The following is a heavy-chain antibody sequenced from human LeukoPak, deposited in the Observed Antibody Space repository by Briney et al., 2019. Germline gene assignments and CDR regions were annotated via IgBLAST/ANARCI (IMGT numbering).Heavy chain of an antibody. V-gene: IGHV4-59*11. D-gene: IGHD4-17*01. Sequence: PSETLSLTRTVSGGSSSSHYWSWIRQPPGKGLEWIGYISYIRSTNYNPSLKSRVTISVDTSKNQFSLKLSSVTAADPAVYYCARDPTTVTKGLDIWGQGTMVTVSS. CDR2: ISYIRST. J-gene: IGHJ3*02. CDR1: GGSSSSHY. CDR3: ARDPTTVTKGLDI.